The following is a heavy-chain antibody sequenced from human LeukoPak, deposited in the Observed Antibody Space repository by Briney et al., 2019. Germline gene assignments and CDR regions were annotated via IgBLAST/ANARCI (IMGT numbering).Heavy chain of an antibody. V-gene: IGHV4-4*02. CDR1: W. Sequence: WWIWVREPPGQGLEWIGAIHRDGRTTYNPSLKSRVIMSMDYSNNQFLLSVTSVTAADTAIYYCGKTDIYFNPIDYWGPGSLVTVSS. D-gene: IGHD3-9*01. CDR2: IHRDGRT. CDR3: GKTDIYFNPIDY. J-gene: IGHJ4*02.